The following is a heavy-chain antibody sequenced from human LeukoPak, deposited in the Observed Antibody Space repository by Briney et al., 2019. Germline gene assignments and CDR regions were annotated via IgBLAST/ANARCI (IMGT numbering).Heavy chain of an antibody. D-gene: IGHD3-22*01. CDR2: INWNGGST. CDR3: TTDLPKSVSYYDTSNYYVGYYFDY. J-gene: IGHJ4*02. CDR1: GFTFDDYG. V-gene: IGHV3-20*04. Sequence: GGSLRLSCAASGFTFDDYGMSWVRQAPGKGLEWFSGINWNGGSTGYADSVKGRFTISRDNAKNSLYLQMNSLKTEDTAVYYCTTDLPKSVSYYDTSNYYVGYYFDYWGQGTLVTVSS.